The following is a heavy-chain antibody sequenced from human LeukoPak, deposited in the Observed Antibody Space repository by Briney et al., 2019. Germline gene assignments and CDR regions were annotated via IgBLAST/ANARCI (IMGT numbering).Heavy chain of an antibody. D-gene: IGHD3-10*01. CDR1: GSTFSSYW. Sequence: PGGSLRLSCAASGSTFSSYWMSWVRQAPGKGLEWVANIKQDGSEKYYVDSVKGRFTISRDNSKNMLYLQMNSLRADDTAVYYCARSLRVRGVPDYMDVWGKGTTVTISS. CDR2: IKQDGSEK. J-gene: IGHJ6*03. V-gene: IGHV3-7*03. CDR3: ARSLRVRGVPDYMDV.